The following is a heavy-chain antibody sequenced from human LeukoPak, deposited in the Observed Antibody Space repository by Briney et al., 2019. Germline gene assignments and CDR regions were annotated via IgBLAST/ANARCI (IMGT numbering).Heavy chain of an antibody. V-gene: IGHV4-31*03. J-gene: IGHJ6*02. CDR3: ARALVVVAATRFYYYGMDV. D-gene: IGHD2-15*01. Sequence: PSETLSLTCTVSGGSISSGGYYWSWIRQHPGKGLEWIGYIYYSGSTYYNSSLKSRVTISVDTSKNQFSLKLSSVTAADTAVYYCARALVVVAATRFYYYGMDVWGQGTTVTVSS. CDR1: GGSISSGGYY. CDR2: IYYSGST.